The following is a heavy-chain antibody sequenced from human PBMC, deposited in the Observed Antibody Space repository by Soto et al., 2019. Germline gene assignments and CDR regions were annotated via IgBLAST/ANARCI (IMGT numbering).Heavy chain of an antibody. Sequence: ASVKVSCKASGYTFTSYSMHWVRQAPGQGLEWMGIINPSGGSTSYAQKFQGRVTMTRDTSTSTVYMELSSLRSEDTAVYYCARARVLRYFAGLQGVNYYYGMDVWGQGTTVTVSS. D-gene: IGHD3-9*01. CDR3: ARARVLRYFAGLQGVNYYYGMDV. CDR2: INPSGGST. CDR1: GYTFTSYS. V-gene: IGHV1-46*01. J-gene: IGHJ6*02.